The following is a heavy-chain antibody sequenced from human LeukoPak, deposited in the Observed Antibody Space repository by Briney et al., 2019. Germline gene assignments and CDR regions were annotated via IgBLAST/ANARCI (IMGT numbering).Heavy chain of an antibody. D-gene: IGHD1-14*01. CDR1: GGSMSGYY. J-gene: IGHJ4*02. Sequence: ETLSLTCTVSGGSMSGYYWSWIRQPPGKGLEWVANIKEDGTRKNYMDSVKGRFTISRDNAKNTLYLQMNSLRAEDTAVYYCARDSVYKSVLDYWGQGTLVTVSS. CDR3: ARDSVYKSVLDY. V-gene: IGHV3-7*01. CDR2: IKEDGTRK.